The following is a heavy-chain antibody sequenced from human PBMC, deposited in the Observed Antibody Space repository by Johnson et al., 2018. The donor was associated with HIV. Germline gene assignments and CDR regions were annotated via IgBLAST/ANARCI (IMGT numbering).Heavy chain of an antibody. Sequence: EVQLVESGGGVVRPGGSLRLSCAASGFTFDDYGMSWVRQAPGKGLEWVSGINWNGGSTGYADSVKGRFTISRDNSKNTLYLQMNSLRAEDTAVYYCAKAPLSGYEDAFDIWGQGTMVTVSS. J-gene: IGHJ3*02. V-gene: IGHV3-20*04. CDR3: AKAPLSGYEDAFDI. CDR2: INWNGGST. D-gene: IGHD3-22*01. CDR1: GFTFDDYG.